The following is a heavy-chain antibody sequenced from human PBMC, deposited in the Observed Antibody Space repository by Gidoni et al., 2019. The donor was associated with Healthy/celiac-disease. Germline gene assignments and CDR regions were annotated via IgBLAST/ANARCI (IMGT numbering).Heavy chain of an antibody. J-gene: IGHJ4*02. CDR1: GGSISSSSSY. Sequence: QLQLQESGPGLVKPSEPLSLTCTVSGGSISSSSSYWGWIRQPPGKGMEWIGSIYYSGSTYYNPSLKSRVTISVDTSKNQFSLKLSSVTAADTAVYYCARRGSAVAGTFDYWGQGTLVTVSS. CDR2: IYYSGST. V-gene: IGHV4-39*01. CDR3: ARRGSAVAGTFDY. D-gene: IGHD6-19*01.